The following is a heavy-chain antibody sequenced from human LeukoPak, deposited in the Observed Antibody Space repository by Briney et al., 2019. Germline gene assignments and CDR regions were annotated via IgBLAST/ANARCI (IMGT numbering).Heavy chain of an antibody. V-gene: IGHV3-30*18. Sequence: GGSLRLSCAASGFTFSSYGMHWVRQAPGKGLEWVAVISYDGSNKYYADSVKGRFTISRDNPKNTLYLQMNSLRAEDTAVYYCAKEYDSSGYYYDYWGQGTLVTVSS. CDR2: ISYDGSNK. CDR3: AKEYDSSGYYYDY. D-gene: IGHD3-22*01. CDR1: GFTFSSYG. J-gene: IGHJ4*02.